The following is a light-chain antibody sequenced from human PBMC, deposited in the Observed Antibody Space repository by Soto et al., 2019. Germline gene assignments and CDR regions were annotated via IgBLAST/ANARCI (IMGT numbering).Light chain of an antibody. J-gene: IGKJ1*01. CDR2: GAS. CDR3: QQYYNWPPWT. V-gene: IGKV3-15*01. Sequence: EIVMTQSPATLSVSPGERATLSCRASQSVSSNLAWYQQKPGQAPRRLIYGASTRATGIPARFSGSGSGTEVTLTISSLQSEDFAVYYCQQYYNWPPWTFGQGTKVEIK. CDR1: QSVSSN.